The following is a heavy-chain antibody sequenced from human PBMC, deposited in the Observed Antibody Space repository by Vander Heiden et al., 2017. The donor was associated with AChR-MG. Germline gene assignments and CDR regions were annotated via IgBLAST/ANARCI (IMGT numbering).Heavy chain of an antibody. D-gene: IGHD6-19*01. V-gene: IGHV3-30-3*01. CDR3: ARVNIRAVAPPV. CDR2: ISYDGSNK. J-gene: IGHJ6*02. CDR1: GFPCRSYA. Sequence: QVQLVESGGGVVQPGRSLRLPGAASGFPCRSYAMHWVGQAPGKGLEWVAVISYDGSNKYYADSVKDRFTISRDNSKNTLYLQMNSLGAEDTAVYYCARVNIRAVAPPVWGQGTTVTVSS.